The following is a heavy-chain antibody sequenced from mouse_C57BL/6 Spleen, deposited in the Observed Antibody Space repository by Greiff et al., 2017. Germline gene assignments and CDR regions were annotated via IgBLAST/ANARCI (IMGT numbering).Heavy chain of an antibody. CDR3: ARGLLRYYAMDY. CDR2: INPSNGGT. D-gene: IGHD1-1*01. V-gene: IGHV1-53*01. CDR1: GYTFTSYW. Sequence: QVQLQQPGTELVKPGASVKLSCKASGYTFTSYWMHWVKQRPGQGLEWIGNINPSNGGTNYNEKFKSKATLTVDTSSSTAYMQLSSLTSEDSAVYYCARGLLRYYAMDYWGQGTSVTVSS. J-gene: IGHJ4*01.